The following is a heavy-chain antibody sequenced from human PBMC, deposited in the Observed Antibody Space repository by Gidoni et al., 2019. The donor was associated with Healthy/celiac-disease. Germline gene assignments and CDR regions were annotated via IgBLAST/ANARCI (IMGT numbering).Heavy chain of an antibody. CDR1: GFTFSNAW. D-gene: IGHD3-3*01. CDR2: IKSKTDGGTT. CDR3: TTEGRGRFLEWLLPVQH. V-gene: IGHV3-15*01. Sequence: EVQLVESGGGVVKPGGSLRLSCAASGFTFSNAWMSWVRQAPGKGLEWVGRIKSKTDGGTTDYAAPVKGRFTISRDDSKNTLYLQMNSLKTEDTAVYYCTTEGRGRFLEWLLPVQHWGQGTLVTVSS. J-gene: IGHJ1*01.